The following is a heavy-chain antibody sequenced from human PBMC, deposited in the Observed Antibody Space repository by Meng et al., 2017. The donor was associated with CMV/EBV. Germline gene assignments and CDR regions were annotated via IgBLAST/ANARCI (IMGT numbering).Heavy chain of an antibody. CDR3: ARDRRTENYMAYYYDSSGGIDY. V-gene: IGHV1-2*02. CDR2: INPNSGGT. Sequence: ASVKVSCKASGYTFTGYYMHWVRQAPGQGLEWMGWINPNSGGTNYAQKCQGRVTMTRDTSISTAYMELSRLRSDDTAVYYCARDRRTENYMAYYYDSSGGIDYWGQGTLVTVSS. J-gene: IGHJ4*02. CDR1: GYTFTGYY. D-gene: IGHD3-22*01.